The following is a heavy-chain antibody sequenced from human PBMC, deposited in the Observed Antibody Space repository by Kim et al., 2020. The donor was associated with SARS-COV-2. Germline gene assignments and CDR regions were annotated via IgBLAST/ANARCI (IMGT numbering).Heavy chain of an antibody. CDR3: ARDLGSSGYYRY. CDR1: GDSISSSRYY. V-gene: IGHV4-39*07. Sequence: SETLSLTCTVSGDSISSSRYYWGWIRQPPGKGLEWIGSIYYSGSTYYNASLKSRVTISVDTYKKQFSLKMRSVTDADTAGYYCARDLGSSGYYRYWGQGT. D-gene: IGHD3-22*01. CDR2: IYYSGST. J-gene: IGHJ4*02.